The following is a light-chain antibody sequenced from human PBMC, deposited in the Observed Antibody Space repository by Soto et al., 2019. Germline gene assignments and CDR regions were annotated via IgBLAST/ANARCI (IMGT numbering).Light chain of an antibody. CDR1: QILLHSNGYNY. CDR3: MPALQTQWT. Sequence: DIVMTQSPLSLPVTPGEHAHISFRSSQILLHSNGYNYLDWYLQKPGQSPQLMIYLGSNRASGVNDRFSGSGSGTDFTLKIRRVEAEDVGVYYCMPALQTQWTLGKGHQLDIK. V-gene: IGKV2-28*01. J-gene: IGKJ1*01. CDR2: LGS.